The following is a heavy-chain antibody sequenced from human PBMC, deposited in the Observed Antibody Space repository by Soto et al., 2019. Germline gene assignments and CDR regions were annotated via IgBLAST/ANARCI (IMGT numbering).Heavy chain of an antibody. CDR2: INPNSGGT. D-gene: IGHD6-6*01. J-gene: IGHJ6*02. CDR1: GYTFTGYN. Sequence: ASVKVSCKASGYTFTGYNMHWVRQAPGQGLEWMGWINPNSGGTNYAQKFQGRVTMTRDTSISTAYMELSRLRSDDTAVYYCAETSIAARVGYYYYCGMDFWCQGTTVSGSS. V-gene: IGHV1-2*02. CDR3: AETSIAARVGYYYYCGMDF.